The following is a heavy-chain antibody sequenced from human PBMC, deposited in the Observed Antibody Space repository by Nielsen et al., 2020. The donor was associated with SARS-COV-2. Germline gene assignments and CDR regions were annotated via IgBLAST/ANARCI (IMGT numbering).Heavy chain of an antibody. V-gene: IGHV3-11*01. CDR3: ARAYSSSWSPPWGGRGDPY. Sequence: LKISCAASGFTFSDYYMSWIRQAPGKGLEWVSYISSSGSTIYYADSVTGRFTISRDNAKNSLYLQMNSLRAEDTAVYYCARAYSSSWSPPWGGRGDPYWGQGTLVTVSS. CDR1: GFTFSDYY. CDR2: ISSSGSTI. D-gene: IGHD6-13*01. J-gene: IGHJ4*02.